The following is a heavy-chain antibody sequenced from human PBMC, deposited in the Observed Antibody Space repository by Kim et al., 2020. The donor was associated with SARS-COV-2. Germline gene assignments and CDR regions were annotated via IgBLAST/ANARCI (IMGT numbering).Heavy chain of an antibody. Sequence: GGSLRLSCAASGFTFRSYWINWVRQAPGKGLVWVSRISGDASSTNYADSVKGRFTMSRDNAENTVYLQMNSLRGEDTAVYYCARGMFRNWLDVWDQVTTVTVSS. CDR3: ARGMFRNWLDV. V-gene: IGHV3-74*01. CDR1: GFTFRSYW. D-gene: IGHD1-1*01. J-gene: IGHJ6*02. CDR2: ISGDASST.